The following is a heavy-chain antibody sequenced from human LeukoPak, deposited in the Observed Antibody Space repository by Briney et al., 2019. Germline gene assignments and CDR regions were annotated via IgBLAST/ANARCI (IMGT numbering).Heavy chain of an antibody. Sequence: GGSLRLSCAASGFTFSSYWMHWVRQAPGKGLEWVSSISSSSSYIYYADSVKGRFTISRDSAKNSLYLQMNSLRAEDTAVYYCARVGTVTTFDYWGQGTLVTVSS. CDR1: GFTFSSYW. D-gene: IGHD4-17*01. V-gene: IGHV3-21*01. CDR3: ARVGTVTTFDY. J-gene: IGHJ4*02. CDR2: ISSSSSYI.